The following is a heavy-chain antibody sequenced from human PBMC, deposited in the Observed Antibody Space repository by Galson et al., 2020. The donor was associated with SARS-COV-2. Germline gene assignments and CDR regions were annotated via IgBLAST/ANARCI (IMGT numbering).Heavy chain of an antibody. CDR1: GFTFNNYG. Sequence: GESLQISCAASGFTFNNYGMHWVRQAPGKGLEWVAVISTDGNNKYDADSVKGRFTISRDKSNNTLYLQMNSLRPEDTAVYFCARAGYSSTWTLGYAFDVWGQGTLVTVSS. V-gene: IGHV3-30*03. CDR2: ISTDGNNK. CDR3: ARAGYSSTWTLGYAFDV. D-gene: IGHD6-13*01. J-gene: IGHJ3*01.